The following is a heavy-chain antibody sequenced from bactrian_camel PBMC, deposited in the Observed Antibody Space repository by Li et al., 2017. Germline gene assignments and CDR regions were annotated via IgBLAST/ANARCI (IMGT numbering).Heavy chain of an antibody. J-gene: IGHJ4*01. CDR2: IDPDGKT. Sequence: HVQLVESGGGSVQAGGSLRLTCTASGHLYSTFCMAWFRQAPGKEREGVATIDPDGKTDYPHTLSGRFTISRENAKNTVYLEVNSLTPEDTAMYFCAAVGHIRRVCVYTMTPFANERGQGTQVTVS. CDR3: AAVGHIRRVCVYTMTPFANE. D-gene: IGHD2*01. CDR1: GHLYSTFC. V-gene: IGHV3S53*01.